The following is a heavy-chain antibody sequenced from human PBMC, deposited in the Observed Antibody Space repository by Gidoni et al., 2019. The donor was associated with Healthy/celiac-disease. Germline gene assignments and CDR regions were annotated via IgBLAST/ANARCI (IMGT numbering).Heavy chain of an antibody. CDR3: VDFGVDDPDYYYYGMDV. J-gene: IGHJ6*02. CDR2: IYYSGST. CDR1: GGSISSSSYY. V-gene: IGHV4-39*01. Sequence: QLQLQESGPGLVKPSETLSLTCTVSGGSISSSSYYWGWIRQPPGKGLEWIGSIYYSGSTYYNPSLKSRVTISVDTSKNQFSLKLSSVTAADTAVYYCVDFGVDDPDYYYYGMDVWGQGTTVTVSS. D-gene: IGHD3-3*01.